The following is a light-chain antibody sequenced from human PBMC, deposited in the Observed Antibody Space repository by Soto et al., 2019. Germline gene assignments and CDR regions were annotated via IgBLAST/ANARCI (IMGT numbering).Light chain of an antibody. J-gene: IGKJ1*01. CDR1: QSISNH. Sequence: IQMTQSPSSLSASVEDAVIITCRASQSISNHLNWYQQKPGKAPKLLIFAASSLQSGVPSRFSGSGSGTEFTLTINNLQPDDLATYYCQQYSSLWTFGPGTKGGYQ. V-gene: IGKV1-17*02. CDR2: AAS. CDR3: QQYSSLWT.